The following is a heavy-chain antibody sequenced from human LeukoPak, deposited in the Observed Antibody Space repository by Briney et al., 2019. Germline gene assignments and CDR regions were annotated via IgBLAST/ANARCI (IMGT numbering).Heavy chain of an antibody. CDR2: ISGSSSYI. V-gene: IGHV3-21*01. J-gene: IGHJ4*02. CDR1: GFTFSSYS. CDR3: ARESSVRASLDY. D-gene: IGHD6-6*01. Sequence: GGSLRLPCAASGFTFSSYSMNWVRQAPGKGLEWVSSISGSSSYIYYADSVKGRFTISRDNAKNSLYVEMNSLRAEDTAVYYCARESSVRASLDYWGQGTLDTVSS.